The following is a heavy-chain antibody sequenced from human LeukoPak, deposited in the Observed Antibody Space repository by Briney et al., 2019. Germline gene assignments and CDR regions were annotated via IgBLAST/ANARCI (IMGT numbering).Heavy chain of an antibody. V-gene: IGHV4-39*07. J-gene: IGHJ3*01. Sequence: SETLCLTCTVSSGSISTSNYYWGWVRQPPGRALEWIGNIFYSGSTYYSPSLKSRVTISLDTSRNQFSLKLNSVTAADTAVYYCAKSNGYGLIDSWVQGTMVTVSS. CDR3: AKSNGYGLIDS. CDR1: SGSISTSNYY. D-gene: IGHD3-10*01. CDR2: IFYSGST.